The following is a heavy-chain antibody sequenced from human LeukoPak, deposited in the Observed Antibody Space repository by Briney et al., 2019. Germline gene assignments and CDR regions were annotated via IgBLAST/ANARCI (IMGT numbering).Heavy chain of an antibody. CDR2: ISGSGGST. V-gene: IGHV3-23*01. D-gene: IGHD6-13*01. CDR1: GFTFSSYA. J-gene: IGHJ4*02. Sequence: QTGGSLRLSCAASGFTFSSYAVSWARQAPGKGLEWVPAISGSGGSTYYADSVKGRFTISRDNSKSTLYLQMNSLRAEDTAVYYCAKDHGRPSIAAAADYWGQGTLVTVSS. CDR3: AKDHGRPSIAAAADY.